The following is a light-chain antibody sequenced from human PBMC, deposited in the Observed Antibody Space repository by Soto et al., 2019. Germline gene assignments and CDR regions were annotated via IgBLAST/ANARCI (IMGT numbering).Light chain of an antibody. CDR1: SSNIGAGYD. V-gene: IGLV1-40*01. CDR3: QSYDSSLSGYV. CDR2: GNS. J-gene: IGLJ1*01. Sequence: QLVLTQPPSVSEAPGQRVTISCTGSSSNIGAGYDVHWYQQLPGTAPKLLIYGNSNRPSGVPDRFSGSKSGTSASLAITGLQAEDEADYYCQSYDSSLSGYVFGTGTKLTVL.